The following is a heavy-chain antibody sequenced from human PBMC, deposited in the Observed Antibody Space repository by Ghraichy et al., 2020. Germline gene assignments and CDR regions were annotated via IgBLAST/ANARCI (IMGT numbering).Heavy chain of an antibody. CDR3: ARGPGGPSGY. Sequence: SETLSLTCTVSGGSISSYYWSWVRQPPGKGLEWIGYVYYSGSANYNPSLKSRITISVDMSKNQFSLKLSSVTAADTAVYYCARGPGGPSGYWGQGPLVTVSS. CDR1: GGSISSYY. V-gene: IGHV4-59*01. J-gene: IGHJ4*02. CDR2: VYYSGSA. D-gene: IGHD4-23*01.